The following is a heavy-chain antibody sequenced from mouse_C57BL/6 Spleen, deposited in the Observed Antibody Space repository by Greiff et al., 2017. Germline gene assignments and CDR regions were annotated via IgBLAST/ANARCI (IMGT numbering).Heavy chain of an antibody. CDR1: GYTFTSYW. V-gene: IGHV1-59*01. J-gene: IGHJ2*01. Sequence: VQLQQPGAELVRPGTSVKLSCKASGYTFTSYWMHWVKQRPGQGLEWIGVIDPSDSYTNYNQKFKGKATLTVDTSASTAYMPLSSLTSEDSAVYYCARNPDYWGQGTTLTVSS. CDR2: IDPSDSYT. CDR3: ARNPDY.